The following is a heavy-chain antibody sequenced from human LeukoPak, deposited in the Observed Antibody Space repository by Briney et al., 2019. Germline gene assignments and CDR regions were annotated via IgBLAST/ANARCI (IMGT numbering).Heavy chain of an antibody. J-gene: IGHJ4*02. V-gene: IGHV3-30*18. CDR1: GFTFGSYG. CDR2: ISFDGRHK. Sequence: PGGSLRLSCAASGFTFGSYGMHWVRQAPGKGLEWVAVISFDGRHKYYADSVKGRFTISRDDSKNTLFLQMNSLRAEDTAVYYCAKRNLGNIDYWGQGTLVTVSS. CDR3: AKRNLGNIDY. D-gene: IGHD3-16*01.